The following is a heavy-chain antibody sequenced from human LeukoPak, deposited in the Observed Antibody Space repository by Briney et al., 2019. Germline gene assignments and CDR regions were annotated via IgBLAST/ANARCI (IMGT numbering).Heavy chain of an antibody. J-gene: IGHJ4*02. D-gene: IGHD4-17*01. CDR3: AKDNHSMVTTPSFDY. CDR1: GFTFSSYS. V-gene: IGHV3-9*01. Sequence: QTGGSLRLSCAASGFTFSSYSMNWVRQASGKGLEWVSGISWNSDSIDYADSVKGRFTISRDNAKNSLYLQMNSLRPEDTALYYCAKDNHSMVTTPSFDYWGQGTLVTVSS. CDR2: ISWNSDSI.